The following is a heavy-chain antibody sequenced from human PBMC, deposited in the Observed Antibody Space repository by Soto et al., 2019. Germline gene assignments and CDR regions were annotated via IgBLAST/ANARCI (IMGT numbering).Heavy chain of an antibody. CDR1: GGTFSSYT. CDR2: IIPILGIA. V-gene: IGHV1-69*08. CDR3: ARDGSGIDAFDI. D-gene: IGHD3-10*01. Sequence: QVQLVQSGAEVKQPGSSVKVSCKASGGTFSSYTISWVRQAPGQGLEWMGRIIPILGIANYAQKFQGRVTITADKSTSTAYMELSSLRSEDTAVYYCARDGSGIDAFDIWGQGTMVTVSS. J-gene: IGHJ3*02.